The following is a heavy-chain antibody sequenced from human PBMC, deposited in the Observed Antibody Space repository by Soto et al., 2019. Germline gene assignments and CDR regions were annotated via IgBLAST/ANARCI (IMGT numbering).Heavy chain of an antibody. D-gene: IGHD3-3*01. CDR3: AKVAKPRVVIEYFDY. CDR1: GFSFVNYG. V-gene: IGHV3-23*01. CDR2: ISSSGGRT. J-gene: IGHJ4*02. Sequence: PGGSLRLSCGTSGFSFVNYGMGWVRQAPGKGLEWVSGISSSGGRTYFADSVRGRFTISRDNSKNTMHLQMDSLRVEDTAVYYCAKVAKPRVVIEYFDYWGQGSLVTVSS.